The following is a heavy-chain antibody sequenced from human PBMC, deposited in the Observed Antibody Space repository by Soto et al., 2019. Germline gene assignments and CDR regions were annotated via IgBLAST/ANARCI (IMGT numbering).Heavy chain of an antibody. Sequence: PGGSVRLTCVDSGFTFSSDGMLWVRQAPGKGLEWVAIISYDGSNTYYADSVKGRFTISRDNSKNTLYLQMNSLRAEDTSVYYCAKEGGLSGSYYISSSYYFDYWGQGTLVTVSS. CDR1: GFTFSSDG. D-gene: IGHD1-26*01. CDR2: ISYDGSNT. J-gene: IGHJ4*02. V-gene: IGHV3-30*18. CDR3: AKEGGLSGSYYISSSYYFDY.